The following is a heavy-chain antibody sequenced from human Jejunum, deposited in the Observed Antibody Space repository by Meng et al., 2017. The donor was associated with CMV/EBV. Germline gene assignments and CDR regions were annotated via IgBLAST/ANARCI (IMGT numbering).Heavy chain of an antibody. J-gene: IGHJ4*02. CDR3: ARDGVGSTGWFDLDY. CDR1: GGAISRYY. Sequence: GGAISRYYWSWNRQPPGKGLEWIGYIYYSGNTNYNSSLKSRVTISVDTSKNQFFLKLRSVTAADTAVYFCARDGVGSTGWFDLDYWGRGTLVTVSS. V-gene: IGHV4-59*01. CDR2: IYYSGNT. D-gene: IGHD6-19*01.